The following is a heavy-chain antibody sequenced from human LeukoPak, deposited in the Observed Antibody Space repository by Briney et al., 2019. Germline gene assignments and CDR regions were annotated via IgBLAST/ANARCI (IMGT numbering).Heavy chain of an antibody. J-gene: IGHJ3*02. D-gene: IGHD4-17*01. V-gene: IGHV3-74*01. CDR2: INSDGSTT. CDR3: ARGKDGVWALDI. CDR1: GFTFSNYW. Sequence: GGSLRLSCAASGFTFSNYWMHWVRQAPAKGLVWVSRINSDGSTTYADSVKGRFTISRDNAEKTLYLQLNSLRAEDTAVYYCARGKDGVWALDIWGQGTLVTVPS.